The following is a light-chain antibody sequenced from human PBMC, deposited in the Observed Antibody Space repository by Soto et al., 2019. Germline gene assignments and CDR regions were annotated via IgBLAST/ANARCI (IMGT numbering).Light chain of an antibody. CDR1: TSNIGTNT. CDR3: AACDDSLNGHVI. Sequence: QAVVTQPPSASGTPGQRVTISCSGGTSNIGTNTVNWYQQLPGTAPKLLIHSNNQRPSGVPDRFSGSKSGTSASLAISGLQSEDEADYYCAACDDSLNGHVIFGGGTKLTVL. V-gene: IGLV1-44*01. J-gene: IGLJ2*01. CDR2: SNN.